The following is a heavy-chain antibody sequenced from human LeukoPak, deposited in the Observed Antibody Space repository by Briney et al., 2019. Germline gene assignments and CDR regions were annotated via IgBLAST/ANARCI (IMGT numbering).Heavy chain of an antibody. Sequence: GGSLRLSCAASGFTLSNNAMNWARHAPGEGLEWGSAISGSGTSTYCAESVKGRFTISRDNSTNTLHLQMDSLRAEDTSVYYCAKSWDFDWLLSYWGQGTLVTVSS. D-gene: IGHD3-9*01. J-gene: IGHJ4*02. CDR3: AKSWDFDWLLSY. CDR1: GFTLSNNA. CDR2: ISGSGTST. V-gene: IGHV3-23*01.